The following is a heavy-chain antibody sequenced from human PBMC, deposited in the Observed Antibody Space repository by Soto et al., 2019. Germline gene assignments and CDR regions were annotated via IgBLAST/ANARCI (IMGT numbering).Heavy chain of an antibody. V-gene: IGHV3-30*18. D-gene: IGHD5-12*01. Sequence: QVQVVESGGGVAQPGRSLRLSCTVSGFIFNNYGMQWVRQAPGKGLEWVAVISEDGSRKYYADSVKGRFTISRDNSKNTLYLQMNSLRAEDTAVYYCTKGCGRGCDLCGSWGQGTLVTVSS. CDR2: ISEDGSRK. CDR1: GFIFNNYG. CDR3: TKGCGRGCDLCGS. J-gene: IGHJ5*02.